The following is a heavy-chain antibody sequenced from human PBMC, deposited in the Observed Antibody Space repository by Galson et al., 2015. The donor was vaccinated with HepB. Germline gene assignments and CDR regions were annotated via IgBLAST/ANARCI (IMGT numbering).Heavy chain of an antibody. J-gene: IGHJ6*02. CDR3: ARDCRGGSCYQHYYYGMDV. V-gene: IGHV1-69*13. D-gene: IGHD2-15*01. CDR1: GGTFSSYA. CDR2: IIPIFGTA. Sequence: SVKVSCKASGGTFSSYAISWVRQAPGQGLEWMGGIIPIFGTANYAQKFQGRVTITADESTSTAYMELSSLRSEDTAVYYCARDCRGGSCYQHYYYGMDVWGQGTTVTVSS.